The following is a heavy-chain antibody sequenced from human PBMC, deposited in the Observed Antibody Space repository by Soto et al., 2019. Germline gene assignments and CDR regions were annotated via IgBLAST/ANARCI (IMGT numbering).Heavy chain of an antibody. CDR2: ISSSSSYI. CDR1: GFTFSSYS. D-gene: IGHD7-27*01. Sequence: EVQLVESGGGLVKPGGSLRLSCAASGFTFSSYSMNWVRQAPGKGLEWVSSISSSSSYIYYADSVKGRFTISRDNAKNSLYLQMNSLRAEDTAVYYCARPWGHYYYYYYMGVWGKGTTVTIS. CDR3: ARPWGHYYYYYYMGV. J-gene: IGHJ6*03. V-gene: IGHV3-21*01.